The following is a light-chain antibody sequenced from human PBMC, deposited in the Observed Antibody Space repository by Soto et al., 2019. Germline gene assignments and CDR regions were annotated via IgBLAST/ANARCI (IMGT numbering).Light chain of an antibody. CDR2: KAS. CDR1: QTIYNW. Sequence: DIQMTQSPSTLSASVGDRVTITCRASQTIYNWLAWYQQKPGKAPKLLIYKASTLGSGVPLRFSGSGSGTEFTLTISSLQPDDLATYYCQQYKSYSAFGQGTKVEIK. V-gene: IGKV1-5*03. J-gene: IGKJ1*01. CDR3: QQYKSYSA.